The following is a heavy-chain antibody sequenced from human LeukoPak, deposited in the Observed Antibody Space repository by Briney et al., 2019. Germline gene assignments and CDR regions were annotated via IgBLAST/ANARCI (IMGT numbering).Heavy chain of an antibody. Sequence: SETLSLTCTVSGGSISSSSYYWGWIRQPPGKGLEWIGSIYYSGSTYYNPSLKSRVTISVDTSKNQFSLKLSSVTAADTAVYYCASLRWNYFDYWGQGTLVTVS. CDR1: GGSISSSSYY. V-gene: IGHV4-39*07. D-gene: IGHD4-23*01. J-gene: IGHJ4*02. CDR3: ASLRWNYFDY. CDR2: IYYSGST.